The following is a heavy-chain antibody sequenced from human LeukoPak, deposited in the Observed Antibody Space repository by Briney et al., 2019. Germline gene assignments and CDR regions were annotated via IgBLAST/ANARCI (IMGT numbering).Heavy chain of an antibody. J-gene: IGHJ6*04. V-gene: IGHV3-33*06. Sequence: GRSLRLSCAASGFTFSSYGMHWVRQAPGKGLEWLAVIWYDGSNKYYADSVKGRFTISRDNSKNTLYLQMNSLRAEDTAVYYCAKEGMVRGVNDVWGKGTTVTVSS. CDR1: GFTFSSYG. CDR3: AKEGMVRGVNDV. D-gene: IGHD3-10*01. CDR2: IWYDGSNK.